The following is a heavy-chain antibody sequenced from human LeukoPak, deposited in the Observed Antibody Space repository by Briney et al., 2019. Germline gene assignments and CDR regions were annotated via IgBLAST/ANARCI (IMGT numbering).Heavy chain of an antibody. CDR2: IIPIFGTA. D-gene: IGHD2-21*02. J-gene: IGHJ5*02. Sequence: SVTVSCKASGGTFSNYAISWVRQAPGQGLEWMGGIIPIFGTANYAQTFQGRVTITADESTSTAYMELSSLRSEDTAVYYCARLVVVTAGNWFDPWGQGTLVTVSS. V-gene: IGHV1-69*13. CDR3: ARLVVVTAGNWFDP. CDR1: GGTFSNYA.